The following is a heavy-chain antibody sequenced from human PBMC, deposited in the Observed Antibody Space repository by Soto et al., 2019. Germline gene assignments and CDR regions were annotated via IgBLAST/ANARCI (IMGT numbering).Heavy chain of an antibody. D-gene: IGHD5-12*01. J-gene: IGHJ4*02. Sequence: SETLSLTCTVFGGSISSSSSYWDWIRQSPEKGLEWIGAIYYSGPTYYNPSLKSRVTISVDTSRNQFSLKLTSVTAADTALYYCARTGYDQTAYYSDSWGQGTLVTVAS. CDR1: GGSISSSSSY. CDR3: ARTGYDQTAYYSDS. CDR2: IYYSGPT. V-gene: IGHV4-39*01.